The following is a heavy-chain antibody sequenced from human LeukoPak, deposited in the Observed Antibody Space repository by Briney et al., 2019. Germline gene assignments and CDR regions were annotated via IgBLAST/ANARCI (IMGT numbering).Heavy chain of an antibody. V-gene: IGHV3-21*01. CDR2: ISTSSSYI. D-gene: IGHD2-15*01. Sequence: GGTLRLSCAASGFTFINYDMNWVRQAPGKGLEWVSGISTSSSYIYYADSVKGRFTISRDNARNSLYLQMNTLRAEDTAVYSCARGADGVSSNSRGWFDPWGQGTLVTVSS. CDR1: GFTFINYD. J-gene: IGHJ5*02. CDR3: ARGADGVSSNSRGWFDP.